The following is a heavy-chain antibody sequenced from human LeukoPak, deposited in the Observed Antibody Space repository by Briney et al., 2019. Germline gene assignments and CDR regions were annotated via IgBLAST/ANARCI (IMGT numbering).Heavy chain of an antibody. CDR3: ARAHSGSYPGY. V-gene: IGHV1-46*01. CDR2: INPSGGST. J-gene: IGHJ4*02. CDR1: GYTFTGYY. Sequence: ASVKVSCKASGYTFTGYYMHWLRQAPGQGLEWMGIINPSGGSTSYAQKFQGRVMMTRDTSTSTVYMELSSLRSEDAAVYYCARAHSGSYPGYWGQGTLVTVSS. D-gene: IGHD1-26*01.